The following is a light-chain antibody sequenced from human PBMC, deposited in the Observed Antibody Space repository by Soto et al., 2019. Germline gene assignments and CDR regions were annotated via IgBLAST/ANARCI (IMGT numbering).Light chain of an antibody. Sequence: DIQMTQSPTSLSASVGDRVTITCRASQGIGIFVAWYQQKPGKAPKLLIYAASTLQSGVPSRFSGSGSGTDFTLTINSLQPEDVATYSCQKYSSVPVFGPGTKVEIK. CDR3: QKYSSVPV. V-gene: IGKV1-27*01. J-gene: IGKJ3*01. CDR1: QGIGIF. CDR2: AAS.